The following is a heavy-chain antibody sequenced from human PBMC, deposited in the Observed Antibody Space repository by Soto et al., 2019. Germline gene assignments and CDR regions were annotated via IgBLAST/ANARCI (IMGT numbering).Heavy chain of an antibody. J-gene: IGHJ4*02. CDR1: GGTFSSYA. Sequence: QVQLVQSGAEVKKPGSSVKVSCRASGGTFSSYAISWVRQAPGQGLEWMGGIIPILGTPNYAQNFQGRVTITADKSTSTAYMELSSLRSEDTAVYYCARDRAFVVVPAVMDYWGQGTLVTVSS. D-gene: IGHD2-2*01. CDR3: ARDRAFVVVPAVMDY. V-gene: IGHV1-69*06. CDR2: IIPILGTP.